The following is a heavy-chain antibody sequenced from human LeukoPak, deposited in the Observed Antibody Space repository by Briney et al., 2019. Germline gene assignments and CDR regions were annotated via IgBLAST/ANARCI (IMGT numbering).Heavy chain of an antibody. CDR2: IFPIFDIA. CDR1: GGPFINYA. CDR3: ARDEALIVDGPGEPIDF. V-gene: IGHV1-69*04. D-gene: IGHD1-26*01. Sequence: SVKVSCKASGGPFINYAFNWVRQAPGQGLEWMGRIFPIFDIANYSQRFQGRVTITADKSTSTVYMELSSLRFEDTAVYYCARDEALIVDGPGEPIDFWGQGTLVTVSS. J-gene: IGHJ4*02.